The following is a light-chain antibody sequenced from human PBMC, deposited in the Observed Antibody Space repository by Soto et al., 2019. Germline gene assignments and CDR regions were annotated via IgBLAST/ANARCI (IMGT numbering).Light chain of an antibody. CDR3: AAWDDSLSGPV. Sequence: QSVVTQTPSASGTPGQRVTISCSGSSPNIGTNAVNWCQQLPGTAPRLLIYLNDQRPSGVPDRFFGSKSGTSASLAISGLRSEDEAEYYCAAWDDSLSGPVFGGGTKLTVL. J-gene: IGLJ2*01. CDR1: SPNIGTNA. CDR2: LND. V-gene: IGLV1-47*02.